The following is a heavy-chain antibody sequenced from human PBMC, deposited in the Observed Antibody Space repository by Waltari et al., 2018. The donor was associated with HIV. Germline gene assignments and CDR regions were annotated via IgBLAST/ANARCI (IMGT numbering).Heavy chain of an antibody. CDR1: GFTLTHYG. CDR2: IWEEGSDE. D-gene: IGHD3-3*01. J-gene: IGHJ3*01. Sequence: QERLVESGGGVVPPGRSLRLSCPATGFTLTHYGVHWFRLATDRGLEWVAGIWEEGSDEDYDDSVQCRLTARKDNSKNAVGLGRNRLRTEGTAMYVCTGDALEFRSIERSGDACDRRGQGTRVTVS. CDR3: TGDALEFRSIERSGDACDR. V-gene: IGHV3-33*01.